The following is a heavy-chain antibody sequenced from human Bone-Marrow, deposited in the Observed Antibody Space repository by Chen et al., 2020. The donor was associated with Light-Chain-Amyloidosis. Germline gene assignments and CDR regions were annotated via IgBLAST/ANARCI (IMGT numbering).Heavy chain of an antibody. CDR2: ISSSGGAI. CDR3: VRAAGPSNHDVSTGSYLGESWGFWAFDS. J-gene: IGHJ3*02. CDR1: GFTFSDYE. V-gene: IGHV3-48*03. Sequence: EMQLAAVGGGLVQPGGSLRVSCVTSGFTFSDYEMNWVRQAPGKGLEWISYISSSGGAIYYADSVKGRFTISRDNAENSVYLQMNSLRAEDTALYYCVRAAGPSNHDVSTGSYLGESWGFWAFDSWGQGTMVSVSS. D-gene: IGHD3-9*01.